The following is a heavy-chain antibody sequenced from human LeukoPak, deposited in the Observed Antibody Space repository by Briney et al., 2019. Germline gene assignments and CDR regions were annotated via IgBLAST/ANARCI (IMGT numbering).Heavy chain of an antibody. CDR3: AKDNRRHYTSGPNPDSLH. D-gene: IGHD6-19*01. J-gene: IGHJ4*02. CDR2: ISWNSGSI. Sequence: GGSLRLSCAASGFTFDDYAMHWVRQAPGKGLGWVSGISWNSGSIDYADSVKGRFTISRDNAKNSLYLQMNSLRVEDTAFYYCAKDNRRHYTSGPNPDSLHWGQGALVTVSS. V-gene: IGHV3-9*01. CDR1: GFTFDDYA.